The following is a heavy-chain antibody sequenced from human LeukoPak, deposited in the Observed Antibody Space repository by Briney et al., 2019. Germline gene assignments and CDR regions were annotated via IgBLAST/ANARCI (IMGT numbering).Heavy chain of an antibody. CDR1: GGSVSSSEYY. CDR3: ASHKYPVQAFDV. CDR2: IYYSGST. Sequence: SEALSLTCTVSGGSVSSSEYYCDWIRQPPGKGLQWIGTIYYSGSTSYNPSLKSRVTISIDTFKNQLSLNLTSVTAADTAVYYCASHKYPVQAFDVWGQGTMVTVSS. J-gene: IGHJ3*01. D-gene: IGHD2-2*02. V-gene: IGHV4-39*01.